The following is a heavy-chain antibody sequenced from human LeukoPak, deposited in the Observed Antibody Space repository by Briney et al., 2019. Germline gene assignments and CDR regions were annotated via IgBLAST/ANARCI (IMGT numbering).Heavy chain of an antibody. CDR3: ARTYYYDSSGYKMGMDV. J-gene: IGHJ6*02. CDR1: GYTFTSYY. D-gene: IGHD3-22*01. Sequence: ASVKVSCKASGYTFTSYYMHWVRQAPGQGLEWMGIINPSGGSTSYAQKFQGRVTMARDTSTSTVYMELSSLRSEDTAVYYCARTYYYDSSGYKMGMDVWSQGTTVTVSS. CDR2: INPSGGST. V-gene: IGHV1-46*01.